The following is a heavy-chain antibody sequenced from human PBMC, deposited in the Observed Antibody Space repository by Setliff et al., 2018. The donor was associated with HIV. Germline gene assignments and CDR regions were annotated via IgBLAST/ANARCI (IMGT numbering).Heavy chain of an antibody. J-gene: IGHJ6*03. CDR1: GFTFSSYG. Sequence: GGSLRLSCAAPGFTFSSYGMHWVRQAPGKGLEWVAFIRYDGSNKYYADSVKGRFTISRDNSKNTLYLQMNSLRAEDTAVYYCAKDGRAYGTHYYYYYYMDVWGKGTTVTVSS. V-gene: IGHV3-30*02. CDR2: IRYDGSNK. D-gene: IGHD3-10*01. CDR3: AKDGRAYGTHYYYYYYMDV.